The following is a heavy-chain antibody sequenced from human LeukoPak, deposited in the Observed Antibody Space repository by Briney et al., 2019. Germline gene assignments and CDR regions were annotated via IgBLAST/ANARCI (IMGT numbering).Heavy chain of an antibody. D-gene: IGHD2-8*01. CDR1: GFTFSNYA. V-gene: IGHV3-23*01. CDR2: INYSGEYT. J-gene: IGHJ3*02. CDR3: AKEYARRVVFYTFEI. Sequence: GGSLRLSCSASGFTFSNYAMTWVRQAPGKGLEWVSSINYSGEYTYYADPVEGRFTISRDNSKNTLYLQMNSLRAEDTAVYYCAKEYARRVVFYTFEIWGQGSVVTVSS.